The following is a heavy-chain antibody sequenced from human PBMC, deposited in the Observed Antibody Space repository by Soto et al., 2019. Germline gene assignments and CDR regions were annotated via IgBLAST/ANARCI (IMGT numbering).Heavy chain of an antibody. D-gene: IGHD6-19*01. V-gene: IGHV3-23*01. CDR3: AKVSSGWYDYFDY. Sequence: GGSLRLSCAASGFTFSSYAMSWVRQAPGKGLEGVSAISGSGGSTYYADSVKGRFTISRDNSKNTLYLQMNSLRAEDTAVYYCAKVSSGWYDYFDYWGQGTLVTVSS. J-gene: IGHJ4*02. CDR2: ISGSGGST. CDR1: GFTFSSYA.